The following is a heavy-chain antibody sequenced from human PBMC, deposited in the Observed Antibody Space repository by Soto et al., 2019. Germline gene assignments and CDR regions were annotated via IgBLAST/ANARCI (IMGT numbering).Heavy chain of an antibody. Sequence: SLRLSCAASGFTFSSYWMSWVRQAPGKGLEWVANIKQDGSEKYYVDSVKGRFTISRDNAKNSLYLQMNSLRAEDTAVYYCARDEIAVAAPFDYWGQGTLVTVSS. J-gene: IGHJ4*02. CDR1: GFTFSSYW. D-gene: IGHD6-19*01. V-gene: IGHV3-7*01. CDR2: IKQDGSEK. CDR3: ARDEIAVAAPFDY.